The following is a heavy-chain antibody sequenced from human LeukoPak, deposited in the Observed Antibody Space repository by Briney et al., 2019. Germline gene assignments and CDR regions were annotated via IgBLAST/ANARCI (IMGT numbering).Heavy chain of an antibody. Sequence: SETLSLTCAVYGGSFSGYYWSWIRQPPGKGLEWIGEINHSGSTNYNPSLKSRVTISVDTSKNQFSLKLSSVTAADTAVYYCASLRNLGYCSSTSCYPIDYWGQGTLVTVSS. CDR1: GGSFSGYY. V-gene: IGHV4-34*01. J-gene: IGHJ4*02. CDR3: ASLRNLGYCSSTSCYPIDY. D-gene: IGHD2-2*01. CDR2: INHSGST.